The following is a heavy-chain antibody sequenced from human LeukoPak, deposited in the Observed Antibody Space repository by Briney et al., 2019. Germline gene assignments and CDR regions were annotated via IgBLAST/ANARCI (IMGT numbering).Heavy chain of an antibody. CDR1: GFTFSRNW. D-gene: IGHD6-19*01. J-gene: IGHJ4*02. CDR2: IKADGSEK. CDR3: ARLRAGDYFDY. Sequence: GGSLRLSCEASGFTFSRNWMTWVRQAPGKGLEWVANIKADGSEKYYVDSVKGRFTISRDNANNSLHLQMNSLRAEDTAVYYCARLRAGDYFDYWGQGTLVTVSS. V-gene: IGHV3-7*04.